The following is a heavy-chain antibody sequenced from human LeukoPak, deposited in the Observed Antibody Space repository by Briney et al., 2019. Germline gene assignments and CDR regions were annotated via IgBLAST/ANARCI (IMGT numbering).Heavy chain of an antibody. D-gene: IGHD3-10*01. CDR1: GGSISSYY. CDR3: AREAGSFDY. Sequence: SETLSLTCTVSGGSISSYYWSWIRQPPGKGLEWIGYTYYSGRTNYNPSLKSRVTISVDTSKNQFSLKLSSVTAADTAVYYCAREAGSFDYWGQGTLVTVSS. CDR2: TYYSGRT. J-gene: IGHJ4*02. V-gene: IGHV4-59*01.